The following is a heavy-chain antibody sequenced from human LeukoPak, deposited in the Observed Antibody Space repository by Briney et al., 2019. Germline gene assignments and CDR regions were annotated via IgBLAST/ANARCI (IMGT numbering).Heavy chain of an antibody. Sequence: SETLSLTCAVYGGSFSGYYWSWIRQPPGKGLEWIGEINHSGSTNYNPSLKSRVTISVDTSKNQFSLKLSSVTAADTAVYYCARSRLGGVVPAAIASFWFDPWGQGTLVTVSS. CDR2: INHSGST. CDR1: GGSFSGYY. J-gene: IGHJ5*02. D-gene: IGHD2-2*02. CDR3: ARSRLGGVVPAAIASFWFDP. V-gene: IGHV4-34*01.